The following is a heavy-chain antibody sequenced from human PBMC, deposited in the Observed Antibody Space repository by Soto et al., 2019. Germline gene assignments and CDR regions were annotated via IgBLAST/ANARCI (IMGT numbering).Heavy chain of an antibody. CDR1: GVAFSNYA. CDR2: ISTSIDAT. V-gene: IGHV3-23*01. Sequence: GSQRLSCAASGVAFSNYAMHWVRQVPGKGLEWVSSISTSIDATYYADSVKGRFTISRDDSKNTLYLQMNSLRAEDSAVYYCAKDRTVAARNFDYWGQGTQVTVSS. CDR3: AKDRTVAARNFDY. D-gene: IGHD6-6*01. J-gene: IGHJ4*02.